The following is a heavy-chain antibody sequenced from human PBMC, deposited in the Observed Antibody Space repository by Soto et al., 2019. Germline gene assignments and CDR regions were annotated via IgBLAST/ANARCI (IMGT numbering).Heavy chain of an antibody. CDR3: ARAEGMAPYYSYAMDV. Sequence: SCKASGYIFSTYGIGWVRQAPGQGLEWLGWINTHNGHTNFAPKLKDRVSMTRDPSTSTAYMELSSLTPDDTAVYYCARAEGMAPYYSYAMDVWGQGTTVTVSS. J-gene: IGHJ6*02. CDR1: GYIFSTYG. V-gene: IGHV1-18*04. CDR2: INTHNGHT.